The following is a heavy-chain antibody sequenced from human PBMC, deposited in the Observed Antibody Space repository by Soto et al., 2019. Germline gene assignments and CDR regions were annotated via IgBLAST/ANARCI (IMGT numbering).Heavy chain of an antibody. J-gene: IGHJ4*02. D-gene: IGHD1-7*01. Sequence: LPETLSLTCTVSGGSISSYYWSWIRQPPGKGLEWIGYIYYSGSTNYNPSLKSRVTISVDTSKNQFSLKLSSVTAADTAVYYCAKNWNWGSLVHWGQGTLVTVSS. CDR1: GGSISSYY. V-gene: IGHV4-59*08. CDR3: AKNWNWGSLVH. CDR2: IYYSGST.